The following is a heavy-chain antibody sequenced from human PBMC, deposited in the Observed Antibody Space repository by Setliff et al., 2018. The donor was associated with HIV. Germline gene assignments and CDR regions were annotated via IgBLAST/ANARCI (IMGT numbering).Heavy chain of an antibody. Sequence: PGGSLRLSCAASGFIFSDHVMHWVRQAPGKGLEWVAFIRHDGSNKYYADSVKGRFTISRDSSKNTLSLQMSSLRAEDTALYYCATGGMAAAGPGGGHGLDVWGQGTTVTVSS. CDR2: IRHDGSNK. CDR1: GFIFSDHV. V-gene: IGHV3-30*02. CDR3: ATGGMAAAGPGGGHGLDV. D-gene: IGHD6-13*01. J-gene: IGHJ6*02.